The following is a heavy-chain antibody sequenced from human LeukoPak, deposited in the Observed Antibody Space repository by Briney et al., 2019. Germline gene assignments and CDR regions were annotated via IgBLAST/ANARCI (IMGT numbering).Heavy chain of an antibody. CDR3: ARATTTRTRFDY. V-gene: IGHV3-33*01. CDR2: IWYDGSNK. Sequence: TGGSLRLSCAASGFTFSNYGMHRVRQAPGKGLEWVAVIWYDGSNKYYGDSVKGRFTISRDNSKNTLYLQMNSLRDEDTAVYFCARATTTRTRFDYWGQGTLVTVSS. J-gene: IGHJ4*02. CDR1: GFTFSNYG. D-gene: IGHD4-17*01.